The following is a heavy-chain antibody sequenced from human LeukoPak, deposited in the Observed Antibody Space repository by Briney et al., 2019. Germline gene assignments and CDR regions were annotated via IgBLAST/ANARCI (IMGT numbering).Heavy chain of an antibody. CDR3: ATVRNAGRFDP. CDR2: TNPNTGAT. Sequence: ASVKVSCMASGYTFSDYYVHWVRQAPGQGLEWMGWTNPNTGATDSAQKFQGRVTMTRDTSISTAYMELSRLRSDDTAVYYCATVRNAGRFDPWGQGTLVTVSS. CDR1: GYTFSDYY. V-gene: IGHV1-2*02. D-gene: IGHD2-8*01. J-gene: IGHJ5*02.